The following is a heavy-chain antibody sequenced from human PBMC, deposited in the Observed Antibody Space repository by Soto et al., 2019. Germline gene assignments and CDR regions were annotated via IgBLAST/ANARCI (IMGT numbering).Heavy chain of an antibody. CDR1: GGSISSSSYC. CDR2: IYYSGST. D-gene: IGHD6-13*01. J-gene: IGHJ4*02. CDR3: ARRARAAVDY. Sequence: QLQLQESGPGLVKPSETLSLTCTVSGGSISSSSYCWGWIRQPPGKGLEWIGSIYYSGSTYYNPSLKSRVTISVDTSKNQFSLKLSSVTAADTAVYYCARRARAAVDYWGQGTLVTVSS. V-gene: IGHV4-39*01.